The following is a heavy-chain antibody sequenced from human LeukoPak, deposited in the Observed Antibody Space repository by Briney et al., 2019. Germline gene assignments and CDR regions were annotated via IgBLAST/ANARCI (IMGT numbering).Heavy chain of an antibody. CDR2: INHSGST. CDR3: ASSLVAGRFDY. D-gene: IGHD2-15*01. V-gene: IGHV4-34*01. CDR1: GGSFSGYY. J-gene: IGHJ4*02. Sequence: SETLSLTCAVYGGSFSGYYWSWIRQPPGKGLEWIGEINHSGSTNYNPSLKSRVTISVDTSKNQFSLKLSSVTAADTAVCYCASSLVAGRFDYWGQGTLVTVSS.